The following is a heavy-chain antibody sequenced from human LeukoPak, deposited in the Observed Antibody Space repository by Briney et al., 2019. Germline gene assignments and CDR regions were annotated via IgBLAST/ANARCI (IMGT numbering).Heavy chain of an antibody. CDR2: IGTAGDT. J-gene: IGHJ1*01. D-gene: IGHD3-10*01. CDR1: GFTFSNYD. V-gene: IGHV3-13*01. CDR3: ARGSPPFQH. Sequence: GGSLRLSCAASGFTFSNYDMHWLRQATGQGLEWVSGIGTAGDTYYAGSVKGRFTISRENAKNSLYLQMKSLRAGDTAVYYCARGSPPFQHWGQGTLVTVSS.